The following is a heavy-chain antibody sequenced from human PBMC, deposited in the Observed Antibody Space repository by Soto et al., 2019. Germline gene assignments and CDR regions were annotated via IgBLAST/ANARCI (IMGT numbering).Heavy chain of an antibody. CDR2: ISYDGSNK. Sequence: GGSLRLSCAASGFTFSSYGMHWVRQAPGKGLEWVAVISYDGSNKYYADSVKGRFTISRDNSKNTLYLQMNSLRAEDTAVYYCAKEGEDYGSGSYGYYYGMDVWGQGTTVTVSS. CDR3: AKEGEDYGSGSYGYYYGMDV. J-gene: IGHJ6*02. D-gene: IGHD3-10*01. V-gene: IGHV3-30*18. CDR1: GFTFSSYG.